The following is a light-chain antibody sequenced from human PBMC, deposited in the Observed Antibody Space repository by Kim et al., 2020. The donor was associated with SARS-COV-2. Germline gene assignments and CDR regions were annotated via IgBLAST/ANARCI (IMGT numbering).Light chain of an antibody. CDR3: AAWDDSLSGVV. CDR2: RNY. J-gene: IGLJ2*01. Sequence: LTQPPSASGTPGQRVTISCSGSSSNIGNTYVYWYQQLPGTAPKLLIYRNYQRPSGVPDRFSGSKSGTSASLAISGLRSEDEADYYCAAWDDSLSGVV. CDR1: SSNIGNTY. V-gene: IGLV1-47*01.